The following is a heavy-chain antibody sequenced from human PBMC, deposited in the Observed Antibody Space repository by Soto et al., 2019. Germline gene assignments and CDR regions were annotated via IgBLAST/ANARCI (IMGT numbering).Heavy chain of an antibody. CDR2: IKQDGSEK. Sequence: EVQLVESGGGLVQPGGSLRLSCAASGFTFSSYWMSWVRQAPGKGLEWVANIKQDGSEKYYVDSVKGRFTISRDNAKNSLYLQMNSLRAEDTAVYYCARDGPYDYVWGRYPYYFDYWGQGTLVTVSS. CDR1: GFTFSSYW. J-gene: IGHJ4*02. V-gene: IGHV3-7*01. CDR3: ARDGPYDYVWGRYPYYFDY. D-gene: IGHD3-16*01.